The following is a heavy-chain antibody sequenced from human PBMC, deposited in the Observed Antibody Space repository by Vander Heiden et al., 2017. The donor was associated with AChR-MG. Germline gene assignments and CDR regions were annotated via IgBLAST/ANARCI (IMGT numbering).Heavy chain of an antibody. CDR3: AKGLIGGDN. Sequence: EVHLLESGGGLVQPGGSLRIYCEASGFTFRSQAMNWVRQAPGRGLEWVSLITGNYDKTFYADFVKGRFTLSRDNSKNTLYLQMNSLRVEDTAVYFCAKGLIGGDNWGQGTLVIVSS. D-gene: IGHD7-27*01. J-gene: IGHJ4*02. V-gene: IGHV3-23*01. CDR2: ITGNYDKT. CDR1: GFTFRSQA.